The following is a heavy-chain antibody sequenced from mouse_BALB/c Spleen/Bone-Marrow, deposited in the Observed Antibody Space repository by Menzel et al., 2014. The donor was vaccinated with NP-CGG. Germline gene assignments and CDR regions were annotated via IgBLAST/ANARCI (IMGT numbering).Heavy chain of an antibody. D-gene: IGHD1-1*02. J-gene: IGHJ1*01. CDR1: GYTFSSYW. CDR3: ARGWGRGGYWYFDV. V-gene: IGHV1-9*01. Sequence: QVQLQQSGAELMKPGASVKISCKATGYTFSSYWIEWVKQRPGHGLEWIGEILPGSGSTNYNEKFKGKATFTADTSSNTPYMQLSSLTAEDSAVYYWARGWGRGGYWYFDVWGAGTTVTVSS. CDR2: ILPGSGST.